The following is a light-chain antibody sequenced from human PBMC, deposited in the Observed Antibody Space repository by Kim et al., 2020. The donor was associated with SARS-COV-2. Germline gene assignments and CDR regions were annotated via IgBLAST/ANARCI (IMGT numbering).Light chain of an antibody. V-gene: IGLV3-21*04. Sequence: APGTPARLTCGGNNIGSKSVHWYQQKPGQAPVLVIYYDSDRPSGIPERFSGSNSGNTATLTISRVEAGDEADYYCQVWDSSSDHRVFGGGTQLTVL. CDR1: NIGSKS. J-gene: IGLJ3*02. CDR3: QVWDSSSDHRV. CDR2: YDS.